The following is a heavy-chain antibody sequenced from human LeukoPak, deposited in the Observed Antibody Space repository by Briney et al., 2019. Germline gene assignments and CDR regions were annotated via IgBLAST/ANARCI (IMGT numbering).Heavy chain of an antibody. V-gene: IGHV3-30-3*01. D-gene: IGHD1-7*01. CDR3: ARGGSTGTRDLYNWFDP. Sequence: GSLRLSCAASGFIFSSYAMHWVRQAPGKGLEWVAVISYDGSNKYYADSVKGRFTISRDNSKNTLCLQMNSLRAEDTAVYYCARGGSTGTRDLYNWFDPWGQGTLVTVSS. J-gene: IGHJ5*02. CDR2: ISYDGSNK. CDR1: GFIFSSYA.